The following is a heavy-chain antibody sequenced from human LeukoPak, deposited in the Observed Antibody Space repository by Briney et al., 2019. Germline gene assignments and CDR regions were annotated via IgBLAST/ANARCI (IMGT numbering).Heavy chain of an antibody. V-gene: IGHV3-30*18. CDR3: AKGGSSGWFDFFDY. CDR2: ISHDGTNK. CDR1: GFTFSTYG. Sequence: PGRSLRLSCAASGFTFSTYGIDWVRQAPGKGLEGGAVISHDGTNKYYADSVKGRFTISRDNSKNTLYLQMNSLRGEDTAVYYCAKGGSSGWFDFFDYWGQGTPVTVSS. J-gene: IGHJ4*02. D-gene: IGHD6-19*01.